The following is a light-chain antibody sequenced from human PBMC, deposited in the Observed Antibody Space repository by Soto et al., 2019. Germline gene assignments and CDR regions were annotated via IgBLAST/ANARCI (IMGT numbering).Light chain of an antibody. J-gene: IGKJ4*02. V-gene: IGKV3-20*01. Sequence: EIVLTQSPGALSLSPGERATLSCRASQSVSNSYLAWYQQKPGQAPRLLIYGASSRATGIPDRFSGSGSGTNFPLTISRQEDEDLADYCWQQYDRSVTFGEGTKVDI. CDR1: QSVSNSY. CDR2: GAS. CDR3: QQYDRSVT.